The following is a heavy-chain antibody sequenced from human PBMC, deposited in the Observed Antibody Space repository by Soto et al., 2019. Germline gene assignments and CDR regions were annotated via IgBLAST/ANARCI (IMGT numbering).Heavy chain of an antibody. CDR3: AKGYCISTSCYCWFDP. V-gene: IGHV3-23*01. D-gene: IGHD2-2*01. CDR1: GFTFTSYA. Sequence: LRLSCSASGFTFTSYAMILFCQAPGPVLKCVSAISGSGGSTYYAASVKGWFTISRDTSKNTLSLQMNSLRAEDTAVYYCAKGYCISTSCYCWFDPWGQGALVTVSS. CDR2: ISGSGGST. J-gene: IGHJ5*02.